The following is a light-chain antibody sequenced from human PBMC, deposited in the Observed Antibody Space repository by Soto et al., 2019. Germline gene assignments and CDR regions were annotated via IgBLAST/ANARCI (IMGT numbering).Light chain of an antibody. CDR1: QSINTL. V-gene: IGKV1-5*03. CDR2: KAS. CDR3: QHCKSICT. J-gene: IGKJ2*02. Sequence: DIQMTQSPSTLSASVGDRVTITCRASQSINTLLAWYQQKPGSAPQLLIYKASTLENGVPSRFSGSGSGTEFTLTSTGLQPDAFATYYCQHCKSICTFGQGTKVEIK.